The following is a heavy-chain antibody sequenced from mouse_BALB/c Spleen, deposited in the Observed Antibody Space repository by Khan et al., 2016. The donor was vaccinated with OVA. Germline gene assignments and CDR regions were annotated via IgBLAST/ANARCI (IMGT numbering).Heavy chain of an antibody. D-gene: IGHD2-14*01. Sequence: QVQLQQPGAELARPGASVKMSCKASGYTFTTYTIHWVKQRPGQGLEWIGYIIPSNDYTNYNQKFKDRATLTADKSSSTAYMQLSSLTSEDSAFYYSVSEGSSYRSDGWFAYWGQGTLVTVSA. V-gene: IGHV1-4*01. CDR2: IIPSNDYT. J-gene: IGHJ3*01. CDR1: GYTFTTYT. CDR3: VSEGSSYRSDGWFAY.